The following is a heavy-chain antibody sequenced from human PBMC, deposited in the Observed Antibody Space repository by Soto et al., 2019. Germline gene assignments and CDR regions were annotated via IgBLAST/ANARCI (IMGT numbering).Heavy chain of an antibody. CDR3: ARDGGGIADV. CDR1: GYSFVGYN. Sequence: QAQLLQSGAEVKKPGASVKVSCKASGYSFVGYNISWVRQAPGQGLEWMGCIRPYNGDTNYAQKVQGRVTVTTDTSTSTAYMELRSVRSDDTAVYYCARDGGGIADVWGQGTPVTVS. J-gene: IGHJ6*02. V-gene: IGHV1-18*04. CDR2: IRPYNGDT. D-gene: IGHD2-21*01.